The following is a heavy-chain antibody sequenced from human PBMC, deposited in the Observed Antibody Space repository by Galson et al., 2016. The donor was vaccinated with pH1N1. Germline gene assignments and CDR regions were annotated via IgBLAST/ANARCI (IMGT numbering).Heavy chain of an antibody. CDR3: ARMSGSSRYLDY. Sequence: SVKVSCKASGYTFSSYGISWVRQAPGKGLEWMGWISGYNGNTKYEQKIQGRVSMTIDTSTSTVYMELRSLRSDDTALYYCARMSGSSRYLDYRGQGTLVTVSS. D-gene: IGHD1-26*01. V-gene: IGHV1-18*01. CDR2: ISGYNGNT. J-gene: IGHJ4*02. CDR1: GYTFSSYG.